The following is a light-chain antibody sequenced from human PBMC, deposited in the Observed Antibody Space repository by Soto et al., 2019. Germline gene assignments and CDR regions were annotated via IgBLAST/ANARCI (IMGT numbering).Light chain of an antibody. Sequence: DIQMTPSPSSLSASVGDSVTITWRASQSISSYLNWYQQKPGKAPTLLIYAASSLQSGVPSTFSGSGSGTDFTLTISSLKPEDFATYYCQQSYSTPPITVGQGTRREIK. V-gene: IGKV1-39*01. CDR1: QSISSY. CDR3: QQSYSTPPIT. CDR2: AAS. J-gene: IGKJ5*01.